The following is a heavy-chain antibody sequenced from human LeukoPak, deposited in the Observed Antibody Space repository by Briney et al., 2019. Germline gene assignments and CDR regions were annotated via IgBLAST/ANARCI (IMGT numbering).Heavy chain of an antibody. CDR3: ARASQGYCTSAGCFLSLDY. V-gene: IGHV4-39*01. J-gene: IGHJ4*02. Sequence: SETLSLTCTVSGGSISSSSYYWGWIRQPPGKGLEWIGSIYYSGSTYYNPSLKSRVTISVDTSKNQFSLKLSSVTAADTAVYYCARASQGYCTSAGCFLSLDYWGQGTLVTVSS. CDR1: GGSISSSSYY. CDR2: IYYSGST. D-gene: IGHD2-2*01.